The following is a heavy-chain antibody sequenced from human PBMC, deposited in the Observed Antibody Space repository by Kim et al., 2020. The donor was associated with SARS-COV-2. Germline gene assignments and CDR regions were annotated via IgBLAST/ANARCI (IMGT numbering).Heavy chain of an antibody. D-gene: IGHD3-22*01. CDR1: GGSFSGYY. Sequence: SETLSLTCAVYGGSFSGYYWSWIRQPPGKGLEWIGEINHSGSTNYNPSLKSRVTISVDTSKNQFSLKLSSVTAADTAVYYCARGLLGYDSSGYRLDYWGQGTLVTVSS. J-gene: IGHJ4*02. CDR3: ARGLLGYDSSGYRLDY. CDR2: INHSGST. V-gene: IGHV4-34*01.